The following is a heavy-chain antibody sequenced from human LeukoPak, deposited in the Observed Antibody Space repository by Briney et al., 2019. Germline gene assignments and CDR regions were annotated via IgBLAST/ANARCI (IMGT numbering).Heavy chain of an antibody. D-gene: IGHD2-2*01. J-gene: IGHJ4*02. Sequence: PGGSLRLSCAASGFTFSSYGMHWGRQAPGKGLEWVAVIWYDGSNKYYADSVKGRFTISRDNSKNTLYLQMNSLRAEDTAVYYCARDRPRYCSSTSCYALVYWGQGTLVTVSS. CDR3: ARDRPRYCSSTSCYALVY. V-gene: IGHV3-33*01. CDR2: IWYDGSNK. CDR1: GFTFSSYG.